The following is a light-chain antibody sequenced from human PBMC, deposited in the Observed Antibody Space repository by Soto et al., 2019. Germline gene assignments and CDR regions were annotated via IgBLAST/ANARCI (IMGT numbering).Light chain of an antibody. J-gene: IGKJ4*01. CDR3: QQYNNWLLS. CDR1: QSVSSN. CDR2: GAS. Sequence: EIEMTQSPATLSASPGERATLSCRASQSVSSNVAWYQQKPGQAPRLLIYGASTRATGIPARFSGSGSGTEFTLTISSLQSADFAVHYCQQYNNWLLSFGGGTKVAIK. V-gene: IGKV3-15*01.